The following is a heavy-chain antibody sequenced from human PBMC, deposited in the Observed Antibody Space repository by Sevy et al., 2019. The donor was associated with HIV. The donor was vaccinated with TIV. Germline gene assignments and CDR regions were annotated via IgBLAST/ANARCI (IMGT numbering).Heavy chain of an antibody. V-gene: IGHV3-21*01. CDR3: ARDRSGLGHAFDI. CDR1: GFTFSSYS. J-gene: IGHJ3*02. Sequence: GGSLRLSCAASGFTFSSYSMNWVRQAPGKGLEWVSSISSSSSNIYYAASVKGRFTISRDNAKNSLYLQMNSLRAEDTAVYNCARDRSGLGHAFDIWGQGTMVTVSS. D-gene: IGHD3-16*01. CDR2: ISSSSSNI.